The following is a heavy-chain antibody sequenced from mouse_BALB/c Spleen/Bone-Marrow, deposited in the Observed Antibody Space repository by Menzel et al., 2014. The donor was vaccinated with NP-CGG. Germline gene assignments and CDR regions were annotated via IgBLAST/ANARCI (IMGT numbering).Heavy chain of an antibody. D-gene: IGHD2-14*01. V-gene: IGHV1S56*01. CDR3: ARNYRYAWFVY. CDR2: IFPGDGTT. J-gene: IGHJ3*01. Sequence: QVQLKHSGAELVKPGASVKLSCKASGYTFTTYDINWMRQRPEQGLEWIGWIFPGDGTTKYNEKFKGKATLTTDKSSSTAYMQFSRLTSEDSAVYFCARNYRYAWFVYWGQGTLVTVSA. CDR1: GYTFTTYD.